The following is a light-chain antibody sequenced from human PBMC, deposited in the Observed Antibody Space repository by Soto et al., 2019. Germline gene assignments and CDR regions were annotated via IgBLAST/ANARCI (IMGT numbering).Light chain of an antibody. Sequence: QAVVTQPASVSGSPGQSITISCTGTSSDVGSYNLVSWYQQHPGKGPKLMIYEGSKRPSGVSNRFSGSKSGNTASLTISGLQAEDEADYYCCSYAGSSTFYVFGTGTKVTVL. V-gene: IGLV2-23*03. CDR1: SSDVGSYNL. J-gene: IGLJ1*01. CDR3: CSYAGSSTFYV. CDR2: EGS.